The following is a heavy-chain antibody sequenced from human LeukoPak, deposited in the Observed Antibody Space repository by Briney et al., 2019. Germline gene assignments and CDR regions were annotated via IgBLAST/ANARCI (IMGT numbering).Heavy chain of an antibody. Sequence: GGSLRLSCAASGFIFSSYSMNWVRQAPGKGLEWVSYISSSSSPIYYADSVKGRFTISRDNAKNSLYLQMNSLRAEDTAVYYCARDHHRRLYDSQARDTFDVWGQGTVVTVSS. CDR3: ARDHHRRLYDSQARDTFDV. CDR1: GFIFSSYS. CDR2: ISSSSSPI. D-gene: IGHD3-22*01. V-gene: IGHV3-48*01. J-gene: IGHJ3*01.